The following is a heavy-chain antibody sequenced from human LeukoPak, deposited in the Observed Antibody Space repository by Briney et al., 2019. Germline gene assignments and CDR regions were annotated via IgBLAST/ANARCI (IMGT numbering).Heavy chain of an antibody. D-gene: IGHD4-17*01. CDR1: GFTFSSYSM. CDR3: ARTDYGDYGSFDY. CDR2: IYHSGST. Sequence: GVLRLSCAASGFTFSSYSMNWVRQPPGKGLEWIGEIYHSGSTNYNPSLKSRVTISVDKSKNQFSLKLSSVTAADTAVYYCARTDYGDYGSFDYWGQGTLVTVSS. V-gene: IGHV4-4*02. J-gene: IGHJ4*02.